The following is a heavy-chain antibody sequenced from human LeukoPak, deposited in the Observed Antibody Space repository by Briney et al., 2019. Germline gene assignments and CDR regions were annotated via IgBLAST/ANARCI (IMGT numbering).Heavy chain of an antibody. CDR1: GYTFTSYG. J-gene: IGHJ5*02. CDR3: ARGSSSWYGYHNWFDP. D-gene: IGHD6-13*01. CDR2: ISGYNHNT. Sequence: ASVKVSCKASGYTFTSYGISWVRQAPGQGLEWMGWISGYNHNTNYAQNLQGRVTMTTDTSTTTAYMELRSLRSDDTAVYYCARGSSSWYGYHNWFDPWGRGTLVTVSS. V-gene: IGHV1-18*01.